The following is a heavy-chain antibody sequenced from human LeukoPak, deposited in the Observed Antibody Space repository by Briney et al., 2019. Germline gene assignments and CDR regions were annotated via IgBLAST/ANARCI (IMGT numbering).Heavy chain of an antibody. CDR1: GDSIGSHY. J-gene: IGHJ3*02. V-gene: IGHV4-59*11. CDR2: IFYGGST. CDR3: ARDYYDSRGEAFDI. D-gene: IGHD3-22*01. Sequence: SETLSLTCTVSGDSIGSHYWSWIRQPPGKGLEGIVYIFYGGSTNYNPALKSRVTISVDTSKNQFSLKLNSVTAADTAVYYCARDYYDSRGEAFDIWGQGTMVTVSS.